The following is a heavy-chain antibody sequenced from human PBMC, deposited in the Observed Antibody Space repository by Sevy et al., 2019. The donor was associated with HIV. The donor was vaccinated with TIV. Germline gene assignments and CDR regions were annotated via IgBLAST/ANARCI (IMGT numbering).Heavy chain of an antibody. V-gene: IGHV3-48*03. CDR3: ARDGDSGSYDGRSDAFDI. Sequence: GGSLRLSCAASGFTFSSYEMNWVRQAPGKGLEWVSYISSSGSTIYYADSVKGRFTISRDNAKNSLYLQMNSLRAEDMAVYYCARDGDSGSYDGRSDAFDIWGQGTMVTVSS. CDR1: GFTFSSYE. CDR2: ISSSGSTI. J-gene: IGHJ3*02. D-gene: IGHD1-26*01.